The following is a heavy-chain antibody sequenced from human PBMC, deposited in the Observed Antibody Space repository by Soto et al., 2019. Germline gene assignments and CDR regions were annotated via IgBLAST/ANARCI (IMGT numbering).Heavy chain of an antibody. CDR2: INPSGGST. CDR1: GYTFTSYY. Sequence: ASVKVSCKASGYTFTSYYMHWVRQAPGQGLEWMGIINPSGGSTSYAQKFQGRVTMTRDTSTSTVYMELSSLRSEDTAVYYCARWLDSKYSSGWSVHYYDSGGYLGPFDYWGQGTLVTVSS. CDR3: ARWLDSKYSSGWSVHYYDSGGYLGPFDY. J-gene: IGHJ4*02. D-gene: IGHD3-22*01. V-gene: IGHV1-46*01.